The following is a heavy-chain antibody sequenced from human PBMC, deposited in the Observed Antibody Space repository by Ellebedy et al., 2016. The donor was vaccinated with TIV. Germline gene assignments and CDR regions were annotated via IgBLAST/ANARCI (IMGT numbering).Heavy chain of an antibody. CDR3: ARDGAGRGDY. Sequence: MPSETLSLTCSVSGSSISSGYYWGWIRQPPGRGLEWIGSMYHSGSTDYSPSLKSRVTISVDTSKNQVSLRLSAGTAADTAVYYWARDGAGRGDYWGPGTLVTVSS. V-gene: IGHV4-38-2*02. J-gene: IGHJ4*02. D-gene: IGHD3-10*01. CDR1: GSSISSGYY. CDR2: MYHSGST.